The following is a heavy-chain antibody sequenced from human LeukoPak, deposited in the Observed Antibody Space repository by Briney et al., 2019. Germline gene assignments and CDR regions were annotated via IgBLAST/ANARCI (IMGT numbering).Heavy chain of an antibody. J-gene: IGHJ6*03. V-gene: IGHV4-61*02. CDR2: IYTSGST. D-gene: IGHD1-26*01. CDR1: GGSISSGSYY. Sequence: SQTLSLTCTVSGGSISSGSYYWGWIRQPAGKGLEWIGRIYTSGSTNYNPSLKSRVTISVDTSKNQFSLKLSSVAAADTAVYYCARDRWELLRAGPLGYYYMDVWGKGTTVTVSS. CDR3: ARDRWELLRAGPLGYYYMDV.